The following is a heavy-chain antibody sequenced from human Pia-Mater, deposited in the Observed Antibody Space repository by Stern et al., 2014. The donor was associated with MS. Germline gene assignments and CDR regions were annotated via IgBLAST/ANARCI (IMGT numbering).Heavy chain of an antibody. CDR2: IKQDGSEK. Sequence: VQLVESGGGLVQPGGSLRLSCAASGFTFSSYWMRWVRQAPGKGLEWVANIKQDGSEKYYVDSVKGRFTISRDNAKNSLYLQMNRLRAEDTAVYYCARIAPANWNYDYWGQGTLVTVSS. V-gene: IGHV3-7*01. CDR3: ARIAPANWNYDY. CDR1: GFTFSSYW. D-gene: IGHD1-7*01. J-gene: IGHJ4*02.